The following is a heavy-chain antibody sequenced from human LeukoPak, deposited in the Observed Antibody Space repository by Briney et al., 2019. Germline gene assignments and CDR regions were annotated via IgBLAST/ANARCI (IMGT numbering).Heavy chain of an antibody. CDR3: ARYRAYSASYLVDAFHI. D-gene: IGHD1-26*01. CDR2: IYYSGRP. V-gene: IGHV4-39*01. CDR1: GGSFRSSSSY. J-gene: IGHJ3*02. Sequence: PAETLCLPCSVSGGSFRSSSSYWGSIRQPTGKGLGWIGSIYYSGRPYYNPSLKSRLTISVDTSKNQFSLKLSSVTAADTAVYYCARYRAYSASYLVDAFHIWGQGTMVTVSS.